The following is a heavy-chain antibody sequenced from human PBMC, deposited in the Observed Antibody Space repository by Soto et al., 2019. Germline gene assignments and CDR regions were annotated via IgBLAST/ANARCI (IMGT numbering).Heavy chain of an antibody. V-gene: IGHV3-11*01. D-gene: IGHD5-12*01. CDR2: ISSSGSTI. CDR3: ASAHLTAEGGYRFDP. J-gene: IGHJ5*02. CDR1: GFTFSDYY. Sequence: GGSLRLSCAASGFTFSDYYMSWIRQAPGKGLEWVSYISSSGSTIYYADSVKGRFTISRDNAKNSLYLQMNSLGAEDTAVYYCASAHLTAEGGYRFDPWGQGTLVTVSS.